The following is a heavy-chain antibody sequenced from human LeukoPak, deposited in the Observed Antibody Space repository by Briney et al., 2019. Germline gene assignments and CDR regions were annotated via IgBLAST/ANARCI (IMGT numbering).Heavy chain of an antibody. D-gene: IGHD3-16*01. Sequence: SETLSLTCTVSGGXFSTYYCSWIRQPPGKGLEWIGYIYYSGSTDYNPSLKSRVTMSLDTSKNQFSLNLSSVTAADTAVYYCARAVITFGGAVAKGFDCWGQGTLVTVSS. CDR3: ARAVITFGGAVAKGFDC. J-gene: IGHJ4*02. CDR2: IYYSGST. CDR1: GGXFSTYY. V-gene: IGHV4-59*01.